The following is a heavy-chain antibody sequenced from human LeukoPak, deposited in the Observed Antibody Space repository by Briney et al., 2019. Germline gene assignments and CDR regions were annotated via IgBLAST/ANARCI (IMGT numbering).Heavy chain of an antibody. CDR1: GFNFSNAW. V-gene: IGHV3-21*01. J-gene: IGHJ4*02. Sequence: GGSLRLSCAASGFNFSNAWMSWVRQAPGKGLEWVSSISSSSSYIYYADSVKGRFTISRDNAKNSLYLQMNSLRAEDTAVYYCARDGYNPFDYWGQGTLVAVSS. CDR3: ARDGYNPFDY. D-gene: IGHD5-24*01. CDR2: ISSSSSYI.